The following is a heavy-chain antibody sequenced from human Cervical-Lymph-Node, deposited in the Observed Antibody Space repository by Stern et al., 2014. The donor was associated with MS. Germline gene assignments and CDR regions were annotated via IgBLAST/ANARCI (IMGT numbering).Heavy chain of an antibody. J-gene: IGHJ4*02. CDR2: IVPFFEKS. V-gene: IGHV1-69*01. CDR3: ARERGNTYGFDY. Sequence: VQPVESGAEVRKPGSSVKVSCRASGVTINPYAVSWERQAPGQGLEWMGAIVPFFEKSKNAQRFQERVTITADESTSTVYMELSGLTSEDTAVYYCARERGNTYGFDYWGQGTLVTVSS. CDR1: GVTINPYA. D-gene: IGHD4-23*01.